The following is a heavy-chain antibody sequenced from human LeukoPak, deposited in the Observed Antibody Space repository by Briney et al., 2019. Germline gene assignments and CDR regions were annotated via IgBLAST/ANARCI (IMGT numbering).Heavy chain of an antibody. Sequence: SETLSLTCTVSGGSISSYYWSWIRQPPGKGLEWIGYIYYSGSTNYNPSLKRRVTISVDTSKNQFSLKLSSVTAADTAVYYCARVAAAGTWFDYWGQGTLVTVSS. CDR3: ARVAAAGTWFDY. D-gene: IGHD6-13*01. CDR1: GGSISSYY. J-gene: IGHJ4*02. CDR2: IYYSGST. V-gene: IGHV4-59*01.